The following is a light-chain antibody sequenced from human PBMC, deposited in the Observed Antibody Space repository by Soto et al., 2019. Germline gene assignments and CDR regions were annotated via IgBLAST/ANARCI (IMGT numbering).Light chain of an antibody. CDR1: SSDIGAFNY. CDR3: SSDAGNYNYV. Sequence: QSALTQPASVSGSPGQSVTISCTGTSSDIGAFNYVSWYQHHPGKAPKLMIYGVANRPSGVSNRFSGSKSGNTASLTISGLQAEDEADYYCSSDAGNYNYVFGTGTKVTVL. J-gene: IGLJ1*01. CDR2: GVA. V-gene: IGLV2-14*01.